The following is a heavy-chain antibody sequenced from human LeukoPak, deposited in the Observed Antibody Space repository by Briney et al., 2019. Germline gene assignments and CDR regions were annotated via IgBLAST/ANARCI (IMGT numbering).Heavy chain of an antibody. CDR3: ARVESSGWYYYYYMDV. D-gene: IGHD6-19*01. Sequence: PSETLSLTCTVSGGSISSYYWSWIRQPPGKGLEWIGYIYYSGSTNYNPSLKSRVTISVDTSKNQFSLKLSSVTAADTAVYYCARVESSGWYYYYYMDVWGKGTTVTVSS. V-gene: IGHV4-59*01. CDR2: IYYSGST. CDR1: GGSISSYY. J-gene: IGHJ6*03.